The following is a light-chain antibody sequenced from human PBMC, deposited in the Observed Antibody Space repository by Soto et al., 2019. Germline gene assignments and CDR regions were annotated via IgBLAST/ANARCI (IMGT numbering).Light chain of an antibody. V-gene: IGKV3-11*01. CDR2: DAA. Sequence: EIVLTQSPATLSLSPGERATLSCRASQRVSSSLAWYQQKPGQAPSLLIYDAANRATGIPARFSGSGSGTDFTLTISSLEPEDFAVYYCQQRSNWRHTFGQGTKLEIK. CDR3: QQRSNWRHT. CDR1: QRVSSS. J-gene: IGKJ2*01.